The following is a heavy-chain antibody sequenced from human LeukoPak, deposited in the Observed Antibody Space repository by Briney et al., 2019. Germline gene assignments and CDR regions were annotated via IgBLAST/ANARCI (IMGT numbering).Heavy chain of an antibody. Sequence: PGGSLRLSCAASGFTFSSYAMHWVRQAPGKGLEWVAVISYDGSNKYYADSVKGRFTISRDNSENTLYLQMNSLRAEDTAVYYCARDPPPLAEDGDYAIYYYYGMDVWGQGTTVTVSS. CDR3: ARDPPPLAEDGDYAIYYYYGMDV. CDR1: GFTFSSYA. D-gene: IGHD4-17*01. J-gene: IGHJ6*02. V-gene: IGHV3-30-3*01. CDR2: ISYDGSNK.